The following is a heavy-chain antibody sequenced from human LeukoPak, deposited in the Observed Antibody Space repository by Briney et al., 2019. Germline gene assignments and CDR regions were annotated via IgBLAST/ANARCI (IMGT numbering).Heavy chain of an antibody. CDR2: IISSSSTI. CDR1: GLTFSSYS. J-gene: IGHJ4*02. D-gene: IGHD3-3*01. V-gene: IGHV3-48*01. CDR3: ARDGGGAPFDY. Sequence: GGSLRLSCAASGLTFSSYSMNWVRQPPGKGLGWVSYIISSSSTIYYADSVTGRFTISRDNAKNSLYLQMNSLRAEDTAVYYCARDGGGAPFDYWGQGTLVTVSS.